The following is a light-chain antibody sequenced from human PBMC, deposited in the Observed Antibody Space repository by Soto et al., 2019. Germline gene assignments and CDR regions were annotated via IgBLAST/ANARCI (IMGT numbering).Light chain of an antibody. V-gene: IGLV2-8*01. J-gene: IGLJ2*01. CDR3: SSYGGSKNVL. CDR1: SSDVGGYNY. CDR2: EVS. Sequence: QSALTQPPSASGSPGQSVTISCTGTSSDVGGYNYVSWYQQHPGKAPKLMIYEVSKRPSGVPDRFSGSKSGHTASLTVSGLQAEDEAVYYCSSYGGSKNVLFGGGTKLTVL.